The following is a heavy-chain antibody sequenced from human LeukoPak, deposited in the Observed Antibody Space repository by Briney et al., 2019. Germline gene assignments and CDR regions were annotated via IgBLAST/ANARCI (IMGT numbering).Heavy chain of an antibody. Sequence: GGSLRLSCAASGFTFSSYAMSWVRQAPGKGLEWVSAISGSGGSTYYADSVKGRFTISRDNSKNPLYLQMNSLRAEDTAVYYCAKGPYGDYSGLFDYWGQGTLVTVSS. J-gene: IGHJ4*02. CDR3: AKGPYGDYSGLFDY. D-gene: IGHD4-17*01. V-gene: IGHV3-23*01. CDR2: ISGSGGST. CDR1: GFTFSSYA.